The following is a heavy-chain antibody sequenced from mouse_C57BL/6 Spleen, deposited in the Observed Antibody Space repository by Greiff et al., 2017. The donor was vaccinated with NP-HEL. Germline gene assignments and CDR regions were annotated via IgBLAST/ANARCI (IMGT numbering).Heavy chain of an antibody. CDR1: GFTFSDYG. CDR2: ISNLAYSI. V-gene: IGHV5-15*01. J-gene: IGHJ2*01. Sequence: EVKLVESGGGLVQPGGSLKLSCAASGFTFSDYGMAWVRQAPRKGPEWVAFISNLAYSIYYADTVTGRFTISRENAKNTLYLEMSSLRSEDTAMYYCARRVTGTSGFDYWGQGTTLTVSS. CDR3: ARRVTGTSGFDY. D-gene: IGHD4-1*01.